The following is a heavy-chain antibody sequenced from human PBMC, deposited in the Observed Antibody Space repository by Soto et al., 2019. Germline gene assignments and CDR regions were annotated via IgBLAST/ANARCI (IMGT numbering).Heavy chain of an antibody. Sequence: SETLSLTCTVSGDSISGTSFYWGWIRQSSGKGLEWIASIYSSGSTFYNLTLKSRLSLSVDTSKNQFSLRLQSVTAADTAVYYCVRHRSSREIPFDNWGQGTLVTVSS. CDR1: GDSISGTSFY. CDR2: IYSSGST. J-gene: IGHJ4*02. CDR3: VRHRSSREIPFDN. V-gene: IGHV4-39*01. D-gene: IGHD2-21*01.